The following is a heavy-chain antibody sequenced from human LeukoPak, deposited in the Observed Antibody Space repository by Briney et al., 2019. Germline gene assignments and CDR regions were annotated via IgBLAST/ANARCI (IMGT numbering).Heavy chain of an antibody. Sequence: PGGSLRLSCAASGFTFSDYYMSWIRQAPGKGLEWVSYISSSNSYTNYADSVKGRFTISRDNAKNSLYLQMNSLRAEDTAVYYCASERGSYSSSSRPFDYWGQGTLVTVSS. D-gene: IGHD6-6*01. CDR2: ISSSNSYT. V-gene: IGHV3-11*06. J-gene: IGHJ4*02. CDR1: GFTFSDYY. CDR3: ASERGSYSSSSRPFDY.